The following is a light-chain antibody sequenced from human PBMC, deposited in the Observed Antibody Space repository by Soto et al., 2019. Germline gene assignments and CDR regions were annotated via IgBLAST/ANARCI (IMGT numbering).Light chain of an antibody. V-gene: IGKV1-9*01. J-gene: IGKJ5*01. CDR1: QGISSY. Sequence: DIQLTQSPSSLSASVGYRATITCRASQGISSYLAWYQQKPGKAPRLLIYAASTLQSGVPLRFSGSGSGTEFNPPTTTLQPQDFVTSYCQQVNRYPPTTFGQGTRLEIK. CDR3: QQVNRYPPTT. CDR2: AAS.